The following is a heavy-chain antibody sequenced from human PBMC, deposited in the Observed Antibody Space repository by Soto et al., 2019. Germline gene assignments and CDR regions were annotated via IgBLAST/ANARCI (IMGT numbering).Heavy chain of an antibody. CDR2: IIPIFGTA. Sequence: SAKVSCEASGATFRSYAISWVRQAPGQGLEWMGGIIPIFGTANYAQKFQGRVTITADESTSTAYMELSSLRSEDTAVYYCASYYSSGWYGYFDYWGQGTLVTVSS. V-gene: IGHV1-69*01. CDR3: ASYYSSGWYGYFDY. D-gene: IGHD6-19*01. CDR1: GATFRSYA. J-gene: IGHJ4*02.